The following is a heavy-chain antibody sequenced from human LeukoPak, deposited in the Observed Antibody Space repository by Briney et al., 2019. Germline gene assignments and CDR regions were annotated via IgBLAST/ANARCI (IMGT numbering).Heavy chain of an antibody. D-gene: IGHD6-13*01. CDR1: GFTFSNYW. V-gene: IGHV3-74*01. CDR3: ARPIAAAGNNWFDP. Sequence: GGSLRLSCAASGFTFSNYWMHWVRQAPGKGLVWVSRIKGDGSHTIYADSVKGRFTISRDNSKNTLYLQMGSLRAEDMAVYYCARPIAAAGNNWFDPWGQGTLVTVSS. J-gene: IGHJ5*02. CDR2: IKGDGSHT.